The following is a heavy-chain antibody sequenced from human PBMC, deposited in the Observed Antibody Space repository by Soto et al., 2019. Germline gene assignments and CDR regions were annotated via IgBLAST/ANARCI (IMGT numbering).Heavy chain of an antibody. Sequence: SETLSLTCAVSGGSISSSNWWSWVRQPPGKGLEWIGEIYHSGSTNYNPSLKSRVTISVDKSKNQFSLKLSSVTAADTAVYYCARGLYDFWSGSSHFDYWGQGTLVTVSS. CDR3: ARGLYDFWSGSSHFDY. CDR2: IYHSGST. CDR1: GGSISSSNW. D-gene: IGHD3-3*01. J-gene: IGHJ4*02. V-gene: IGHV4-4*02.